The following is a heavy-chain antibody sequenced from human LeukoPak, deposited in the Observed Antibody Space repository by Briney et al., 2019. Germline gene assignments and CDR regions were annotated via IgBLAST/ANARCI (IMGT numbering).Heavy chain of an antibody. D-gene: IGHD3-10*01. CDR1: GGSISSYY. Sequence: SETLSLTCTVSGGSISSYYWSWIRQPAGKGLEWIGRIYTSGSTNYNPSLKSRVTISVDTSKNQFSLKLSPMTAADTAVYYCAKSNGYGLVDIWGQGTMVTVSS. V-gene: IGHV4-4*07. CDR3: AKSNGYGLVDI. J-gene: IGHJ3*02. CDR2: IYTSGST.